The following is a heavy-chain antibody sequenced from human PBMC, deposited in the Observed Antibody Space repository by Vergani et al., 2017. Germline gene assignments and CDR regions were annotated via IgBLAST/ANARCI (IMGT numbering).Heavy chain of an antibody. V-gene: IGHV1-46*01. CDR2: INPSDGAT. J-gene: IGHJ4*02. D-gene: IGHD1-26*01. CDR3: AGGVTVGASFDY. CDR1: GYTFSIDY. Sequence: QVQLVQSGTEVKKPGASVKVSCKASGYTFSIDYMHWVRQAPGQGLEWMGIINPSDGATSYARKFQGRVTMTRDTSTSTVYMELSSLRSEDTAVYYCAGGVTVGASFDYWGQGTLVTVSS.